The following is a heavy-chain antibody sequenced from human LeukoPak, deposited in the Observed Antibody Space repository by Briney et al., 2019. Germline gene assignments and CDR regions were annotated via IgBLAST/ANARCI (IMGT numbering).Heavy chain of an antibody. Sequence: PSETLSLTCTVSGGSISSSSYYWSWIRQPPGKGLEWIGEINHSGSTNYNPSLKSRVTISVDTSKNQFSLKLSSVTAANTAVYYCARGGAAARLIPRRYAFDIWGQGTMVTVSS. J-gene: IGHJ3*02. CDR2: INHSGST. CDR3: ARGGAAARLIPRRYAFDI. D-gene: IGHD6-6*01. V-gene: IGHV4-39*07. CDR1: GGSISSSSYY.